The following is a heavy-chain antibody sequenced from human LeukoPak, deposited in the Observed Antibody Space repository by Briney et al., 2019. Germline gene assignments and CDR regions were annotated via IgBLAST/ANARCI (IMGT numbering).Heavy chain of an antibody. CDR2: ISSSSSSYI. V-gene: IGHV3-21*01. CDR3: ARGGYCSSTSCYDPAGWFDP. CDR1: GFTFSSYS. J-gene: IGHJ5*02. D-gene: IGHD2-2*03. Sequence: GGSLRLSCAASGFTFSSYSMNWVRQAPGKGLEWVSSISSSSSSYIYYADSVKGRFTISRDNAKNSLYLQMNSLRAEDTAVYYCARGGYCSSTSCYDPAGWFDPWGQGTLVTVSS.